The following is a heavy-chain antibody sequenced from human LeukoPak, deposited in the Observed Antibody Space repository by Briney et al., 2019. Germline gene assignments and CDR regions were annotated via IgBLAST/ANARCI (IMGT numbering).Heavy chain of an antibody. V-gene: IGHV3-21*01. Sequence: GGSLRLSCAAPGFTFSSYSMNWVRQAPGKGLEWVSSISSSSSYIYYADSVKGRFTISRDNAKNSLYLQMNSLRAEDTAVYYCAKTPDSSGYFDYWGQGTLVTVSS. CDR2: ISSSSSYI. D-gene: IGHD3-22*01. CDR3: AKTPDSSGYFDY. J-gene: IGHJ4*02. CDR1: GFTFSSYS.